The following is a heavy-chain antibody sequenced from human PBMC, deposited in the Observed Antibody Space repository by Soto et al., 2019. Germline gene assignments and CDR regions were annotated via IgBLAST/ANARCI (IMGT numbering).Heavy chain of an antibody. D-gene: IGHD6-13*01. V-gene: IGHV1-69*13. CDR1: GGTFSRYA. Sequence: SVKGSCKASGGTFSRYAISWVRQAPGRGQEWMGGIIPIFGTANYAQKFQGRVTITADESTSTAYMELSSLRSEDTAVYYCARDRYSSSWDGGDYYYGMDVWGQGTTVTVSS. J-gene: IGHJ6*02. CDR2: IIPIFGTA. CDR3: ARDRYSSSWDGGDYYYGMDV.